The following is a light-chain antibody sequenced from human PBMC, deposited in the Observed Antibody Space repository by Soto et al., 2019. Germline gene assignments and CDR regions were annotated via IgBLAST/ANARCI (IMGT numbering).Light chain of an antibody. Sequence: DIQMTQSPSSVSASVGDRVTITCRASQGISSLLAWYQQKPGKAPKLLIYAASSLQSGVPSRFGGSGSGTDFTLTISIMQPEDFATYYCQQANSFPTFGGGTKVEIK. CDR1: QGISSL. J-gene: IGKJ4*01. CDR2: AAS. CDR3: QQANSFPT. V-gene: IGKV1-12*01.